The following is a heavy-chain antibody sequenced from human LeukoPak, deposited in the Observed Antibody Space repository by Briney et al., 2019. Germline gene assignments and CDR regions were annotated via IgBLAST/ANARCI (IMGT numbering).Heavy chain of an antibody. CDR2: ISYDGSNK. J-gene: IGHJ4*02. CDR3: AKVPCYYDSGGYFDY. Sequence: GSLRLSCAASGFTFSSYGMHWVRQAPGKGLEWVAVISYDGSNKYYADSVKGRFTISRDNSKNTLYLQMNSLRAEDTAVYYCAKVPCYYDSGGYFDYWGQGTLVTVSS. V-gene: IGHV3-30*18. CDR1: GFTFSSYG. D-gene: IGHD3-22*01.